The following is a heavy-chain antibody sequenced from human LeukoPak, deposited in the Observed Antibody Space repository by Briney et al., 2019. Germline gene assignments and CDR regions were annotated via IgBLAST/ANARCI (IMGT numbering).Heavy chain of an antibody. Sequence: SQTLSLTCAISGDSVSSNSAAWNWIRQSPSKGLEWLGRTYYRSKWYNDYAVSVKSRITINPDTSKNQFSLQLNSVTAADTAVYYCARMAPPYYYIEYWGQGTLVTVSS. CDR2: TYYRSKWYN. J-gene: IGHJ4*02. CDR3: ARMAPPYYYIEY. CDR1: GDSVSSNSAA. V-gene: IGHV6-1*01. D-gene: IGHD3-10*01.